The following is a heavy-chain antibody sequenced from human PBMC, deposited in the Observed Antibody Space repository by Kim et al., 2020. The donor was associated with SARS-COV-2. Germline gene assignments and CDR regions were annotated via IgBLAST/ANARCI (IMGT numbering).Heavy chain of an antibody. J-gene: IGHJ6*03. Sequence: GGSLRLSCAASGFTFSSYWMHWVRQAPGKGLVWVSRINSDGSSTSYADSVKGRFTISRDNAKNTLYMQMNSLRAEDTAVYYCARDIRVNSNYYYYYMDVWGKGTTVTVSS. CDR2: INSDGSST. D-gene: IGHD4-4*01. CDR1: GFTFSSYW. V-gene: IGHV3-74*01. CDR3: ARDIRVNSNYYYYYMDV.